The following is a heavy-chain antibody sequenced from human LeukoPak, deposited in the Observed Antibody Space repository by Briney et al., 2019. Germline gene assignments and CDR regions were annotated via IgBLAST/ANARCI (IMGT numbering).Heavy chain of an antibody. CDR2: AGSSSR. V-gene: IGHV3-23*01. CDR3: AKQRGALRENYYMDV. J-gene: IGHJ6*03. CDR1: GFSFSNYA. Sequence: GGSLRLSCLASGFSFSNYAMSWVRQAPGKGLEWVSNAGSSSRLYGDSVKGRFSVSRDNSKNTLYLQMNSLRADDTAVYYCAKQRGALRENYYMDVWGKGTTVTVSS.